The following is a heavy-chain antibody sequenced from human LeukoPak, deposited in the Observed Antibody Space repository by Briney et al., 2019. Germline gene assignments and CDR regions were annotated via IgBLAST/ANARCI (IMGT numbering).Heavy chain of an antibody. CDR3: ARDGDLTPAVPFDY. CDR2: ISSSGGTI. J-gene: IGHJ4*02. D-gene: IGHD6-25*01. CDR1: GFTFSTYE. V-gene: IGHV3-48*03. Sequence: GGSLRLSCAASGFTFSTYEMNWVRQAPGKGLEWVSYISSSGGTIYYADSVKGRFTISRDNAKNSLYLQMNSLRAEDTAVYYCARDGDLTPAVPFDYWGQGTLVTVLS.